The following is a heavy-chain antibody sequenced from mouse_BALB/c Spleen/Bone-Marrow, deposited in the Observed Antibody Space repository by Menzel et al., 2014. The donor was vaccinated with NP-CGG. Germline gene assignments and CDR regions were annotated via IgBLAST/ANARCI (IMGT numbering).Heavy chain of an antibody. CDR2: IDPANGNT. J-gene: IGHJ2*01. CDR1: GFNIKDTY. D-gene: IGHD2-4*01. Sequence: DVQLQESGAELVKLGASVKLSCTASGFNIKDTYMHWVKQRPEQGLEWIGRIDPANGNTKYDPKFQGKATITADTSSNTAYLQLSSLTSEDTAVYYCARLITTDYWGQGTTLTVSS. CDR3: ARLITTDY. V-gene: IGHV14-3*02.